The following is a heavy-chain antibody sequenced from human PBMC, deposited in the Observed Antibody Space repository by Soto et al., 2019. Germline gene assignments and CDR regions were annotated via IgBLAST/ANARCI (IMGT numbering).Heavy chain of an antibody. CDR3: ARPASGGSRDAFDV. CDR1: GDSFASYW. Sequence: GESLKISCKGSGDSFASYWLNWVCQTPGKGLEWLGRIDPTVSFTNYSPPFEGHVTISVDTSISTAYVQSNSLQASDTAIYYCARPASGGSRDAFDVWGQWTTVAVSS. CDR2: IDPTVSFT. D-gene: IGHD2-15*01. J-gene: IGHJ3*01. V-gene: IGHV5-10-1*01.